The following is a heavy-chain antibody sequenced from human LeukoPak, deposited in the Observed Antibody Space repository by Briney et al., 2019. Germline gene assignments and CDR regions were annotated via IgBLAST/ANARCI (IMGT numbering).Heavy chain of an antibody. D-gene: IGHD4-23*01. CDR2: IYHSGST. Sequence: SETLSLTCTVSGYSISSGYYWGWIRQPPGKGLEWIGSIYHSGSTYYNPSLKSRVTISVDTSKNQFSLKLSSVTAADTAVYYCARDLLYGGNSAYFDYWGQGTLVTVSS. CDR3: ARDLLYGGNSAYFDY. V-gene: IGHV4-38-2*02. J-gene: IGHJ4*02. CDR1: GYSISSGYY.